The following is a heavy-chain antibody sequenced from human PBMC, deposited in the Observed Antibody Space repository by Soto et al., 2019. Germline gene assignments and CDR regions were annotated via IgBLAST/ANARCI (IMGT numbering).Heavy chain of an antibody. V-gene: IGHV1-69*13. Sequence: SVKVSCTASAGTFSSYAISWVRQAPGQGLEWMGGIIPIFGTANYAQKFQGRVTITADESTSTAYMELSSLRSEDTAVYYCATVLRFLEWLSWGQGTLVTVSS. CDR3: ATVLRFLEWLS. J-gene: IGHJ5*02. D-gene: IGHD3-3*01. CDR1: AGTFSSYA. CDR2: IIPIFGTA.